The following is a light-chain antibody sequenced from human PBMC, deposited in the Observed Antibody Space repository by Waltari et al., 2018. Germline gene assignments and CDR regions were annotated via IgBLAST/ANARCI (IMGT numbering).Light chain of an antibody. Sequence: QSALTQPASVSGSPGQSITISCTGTSSDVGGYNYVSWYQQHPGKAPKLMIYDVSNRPSGVSNLFYGSKSGNTAALTISGLQAEDEADYYCSSYTSSSTVVFGGGTKLTVL. V-gene: IGLV2-14*03. CDR3: SSYTSSSTVV. CDR2: DVS. J-gene: IGLJ2*01. CDR1: SSDVGGYNY.